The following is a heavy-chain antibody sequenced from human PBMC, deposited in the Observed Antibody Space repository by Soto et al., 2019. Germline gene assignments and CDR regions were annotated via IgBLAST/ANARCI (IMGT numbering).Heavy chain of an antibody. V-gene: IGHV3-11*05. CDR2: INIGGSDA. CDR1: GFTLSDHF. CDR3: ARDRGPSSGYYPYWFDP. Sequence: GGSLRLSCAASGFTLSDHFMSWIRQAPGKGLEWVSRINIGGSDANYAGSVEGRFTVSRDDAKNTLYLQMNSLRSEDTALYYCARDRGPSSGYYPYWFDPWGQGTLVTVSS. D-gene: IGHD3-22*01. J-gene: IGHJ5*02.